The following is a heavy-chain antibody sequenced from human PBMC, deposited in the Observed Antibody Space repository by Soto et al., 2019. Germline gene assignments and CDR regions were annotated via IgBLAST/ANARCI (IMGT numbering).Heavy chain of an antibody. D-gene: IGHD5-12*01. CDR3: AASAAQATNYYYAMDV. CDR1: GGYVSSGSFY. V-gene: IGHV4-61*01. Sequence: SETLSLTCTVSGGYVSSGSFYWSWIRRPPGKGLEWIGYFYDSGSTNYNPSLRSRVTMSVDTSKNQFSLKLSSVTAADTAVYYCAASAAQATNYYYAMDVWGQGTTVTVSS. J-gene: IGHJ6*02. CDR2: FYDSGST.